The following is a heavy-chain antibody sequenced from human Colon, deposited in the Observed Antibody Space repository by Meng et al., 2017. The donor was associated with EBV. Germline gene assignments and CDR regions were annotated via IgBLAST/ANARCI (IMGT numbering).Heavy chain of an antibody. Sequence: QVQRQESGPGPVQPSQTLSLTCTVSGGSISSGDYSWSWIRQPPGKGLEWIGYIYYSGSTYSNASLKSRVTISIDRSKNQFSLKLSSVTAADTAVYYCARDRKHYGERGWFDPWGQGTLVTVSS. V-gene: IGHV4-30-4*01. D-gene: IGHD4-17*01. CDR2: IYYSGST. J-gene: IGHJ5*02. CDR3: ARDRKHYGERGWFDP. CDR1: GGSISSGDYS.